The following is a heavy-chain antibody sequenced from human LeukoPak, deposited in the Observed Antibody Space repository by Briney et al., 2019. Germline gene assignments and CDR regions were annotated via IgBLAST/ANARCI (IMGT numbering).Heavy chain of an antibody. J-gene: IGHJ4*02. D-gene: IGHD4-23*01. V-gene: IGHV4-30-2*01. CDR2: IYHSGST. CDR1: GGSISSGGYS. Sequence: PSQTLSLTCAVSGGSISSGGYSWSWIRQPPGKGLEWIGYIYHSGSTYYNPSLKSRVTISVDRSKNQFSLKLSSVTAADTAVYYCARGHGGKESYWGQGTLVTVSS. CDR3: ARGHGGKESY.